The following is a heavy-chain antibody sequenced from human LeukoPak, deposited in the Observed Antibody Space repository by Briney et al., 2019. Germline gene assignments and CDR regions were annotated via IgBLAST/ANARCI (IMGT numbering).Heavy chain of an antibody. D-gene: IGHD2-15*01. CDR3: ARAYFSSSSCYFDY. V-gene: IGHV4-39*01. CDR2: IYYSGCT. J-gene: IGHJ4*02. Sequence: SETLSLTCTGSGGSISSSGFYWGWIRQPPGKVLEWIGTIYYSGCTYYNPSLKSRVTISVDTSKNQFSLKLSSVTAADTAVYFCARAYFSSSSCYFDYWGQGTLVTVSS. CDR1: GGSISSSGFY.